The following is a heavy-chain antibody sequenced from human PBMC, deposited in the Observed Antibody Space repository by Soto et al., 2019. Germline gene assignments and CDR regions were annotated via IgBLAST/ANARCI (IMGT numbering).Heavy chain of an antibody. V-gene: IGHV1-8*01. CDR3: XXXXXXXXXXXDY. CDR2: MNPDSGHT. J-gene: IGHJ4*02. Sequence: QVQLVQSGAEVRTPGASVKVSCKASGYTFTSYDINWVRQATGQGPEWMGWMNPDSGHTGYVRKFQGRVTMTRNTATSTAYMEXXSXXXXXXXXXXXXXXXXXXXXXXDYXGQGTLVTVSS. CDR1: GYTFTSYD.